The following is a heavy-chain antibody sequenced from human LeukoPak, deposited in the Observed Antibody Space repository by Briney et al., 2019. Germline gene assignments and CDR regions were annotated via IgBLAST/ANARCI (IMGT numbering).Heavy chain of an antibody. CDR3: ARWDSGEWFHDAFDI. Sequence: SETLSLTCAVSGYSISSGYYWGWIRQPPGKGLEWIGSIYHSGSTYYNPSLKSRITISVDTSKNQFSLKLSSVTAADTAVYYCARWDSGEWFHDAFDIRGQGTMVTVSS. CDR2: IYHSGST. V-gene: IGHV4-38-2*01. CDR1: GYSISSGYY. J-gene: IGHJ3*02. D-gene: IGHD3-3*01.